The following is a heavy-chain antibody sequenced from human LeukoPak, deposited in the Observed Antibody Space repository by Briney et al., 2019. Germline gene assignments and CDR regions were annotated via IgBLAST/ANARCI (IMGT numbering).Heavy chain of an antibody. V-gene: IGHV1-2*02. D-gene: IGHD3-22*01. CDR3: ARDSFIITMIVVVTSLDY. J-gene: IGHJ4*02. Sequence: GASVKVSCKASGYTFTGYYMHWVRQAPGQGLEWMGWINPNSGGTNYAQKFQGRVTMTTDTSTSTAYMELRSLRSDDTAVYYCARDSFIITMIVVVTSLDYWGQGTLVTVSS. CDR1: GYTFTGYY. CDR2: INPNSGGT.